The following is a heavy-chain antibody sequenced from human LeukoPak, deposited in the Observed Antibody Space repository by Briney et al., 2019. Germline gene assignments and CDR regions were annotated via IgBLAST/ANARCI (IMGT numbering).Heavy chain of an antibody. J-gene: IGHJ2*01. Sequence: PSETLSLTCTVPGGSISTPYWSWIRQPPGKGLEWIAPIYYSGSTNYNPSLKSRVTISVDTSKNQFSLNLSSVNAADTAVYYCARVDTVMATTLGYFDLWGRGTLVTVSS. CDR1: GGSISTPY. CDR2: IYYSGST. D-gene: IGHD5-18*01. V-gene: IGHV4-59*11. CDR3: ARVDTVMATTLGYFDL.